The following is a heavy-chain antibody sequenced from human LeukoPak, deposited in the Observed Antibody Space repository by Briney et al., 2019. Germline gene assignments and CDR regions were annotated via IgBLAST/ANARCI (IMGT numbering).Heavy chain of an antibody. D-gene: IGHD5-18*01. Sequence: SETLSLTCTVSGGSISSSSYYWGWIRRPPGKGLEWIGSIYYSGSTYYNPSLKSRVTISVDTSKNQFSLKLSSVTAADTAVYYCARHYTDTAMVNYFDYWGQGTLVTVSS. CDR2: IYYSGST. CDR1: GGSISSSSYY. V-gene: IGHV4-39*01. J-gene: IGHJ4*02. CDR3: ARHYTDTAMVNYFDY.